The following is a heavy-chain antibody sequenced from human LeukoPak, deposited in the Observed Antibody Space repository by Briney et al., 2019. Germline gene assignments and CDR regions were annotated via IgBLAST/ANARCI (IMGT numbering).Heavy chain of an antibody. V-gene: IGHV3-9*01. CDR3: VRELSGSGNVYYFDH. D-gene: IGHD6-19*01. CDR1: GFTFDDYA. CDR2: ISWNSGSI. J-gene: IGHJ4*02. Sequence: PGGSLRLSCAASGFTFDDYAMHWVRQAPGKGLEWVSGISWNSGSIGYADSVKGRFTISRDNAQNSLYLQMNSLRVEDTAVYYCVRELSGSGNVYYFDHWGQGTLVTVSS.